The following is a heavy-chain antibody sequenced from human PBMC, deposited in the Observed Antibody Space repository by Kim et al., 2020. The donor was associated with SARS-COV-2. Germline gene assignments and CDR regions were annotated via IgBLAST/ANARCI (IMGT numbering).Heavy chain of an antibody. Sequence: SETLSLTCTVSGGSISSSSYYWGWIRQPPGKGLEWIGSIYYSGSTYYNPSLKSRVTISVDTSKNHFSLKLSSVTAADTAVYYCSIYTSSWSRGYYFDYWGQGTLVTVSS. CDR2: IYYSGST. CDR3: SIYTSSWSRGYYFDY. CDR1: GGSISSSSYY. V-gene: IGHV4-39*07. J-gene: IGHJ4*02. D-gene: IGHD6-13*01.